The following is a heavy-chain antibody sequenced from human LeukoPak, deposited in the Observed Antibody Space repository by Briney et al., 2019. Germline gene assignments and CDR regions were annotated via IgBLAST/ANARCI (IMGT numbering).Heavy chain of an antibody. CDR3: ARGTTRSSSRDY. V-gene: IGHV1-2*02. CDR2: INPNSGGT. J-gene: IGHJ4*02. CDR1: GYTFTGYY. D-gene: IGHD6-13*01. Sequence: ASVKVSCKASGYTFTGYYMHWVRQAPGQGLEWMGWINPNSGGTNYAQKFQGRVTMTTDTSTSTAYMELRSLRSDDTAVYYCARGTTRSSSRDYWGQGTLVTVSS.